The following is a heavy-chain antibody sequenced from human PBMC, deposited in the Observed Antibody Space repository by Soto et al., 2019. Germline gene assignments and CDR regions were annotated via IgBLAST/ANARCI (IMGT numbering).Heavy chain of an antibody. CDR3: AKGGSTYYFDS. V-gene: IGHV3-11*01. J-gene: IGHJ4*02. CDR2: ISSTGRTA. CDR1: GFTFSDYY. D-gene: IGHD2-2*01. Sequence: GGSLRLSCAASGFTFSDYYMTWIRQAPGKGLEWVSYISSTGRTAYYADSVKGRFTVSRDNARKSLYLQMNSLRAEDTAVYYCAKGGSTYYFDSWGQGALVTVSS.